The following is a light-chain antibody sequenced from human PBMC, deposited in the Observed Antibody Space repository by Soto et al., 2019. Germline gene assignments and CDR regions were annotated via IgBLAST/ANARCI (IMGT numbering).Light chain of an antibody. CDR3: VLYVGSGIWV. J-gene: IGLJ3*02. Sequence: QAVVTQEPSFSVSPGGTVTLTCGLTSASVSSNYYPSWYQKTPGQPPRTLIYNTNTRSSGVPDRFSGSILGDKAALTITGAQADDDSDYYCVLYVGSGIWVFGGGTKLTVL. CDR2: NTN. V-gene: IGLV8-61*01. CDR1: SASVSSNYY.